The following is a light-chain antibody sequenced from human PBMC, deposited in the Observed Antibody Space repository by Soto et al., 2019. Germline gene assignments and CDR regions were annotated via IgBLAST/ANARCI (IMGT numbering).Light chain of an antibody. V-gene: IGKV1-5*01. CDR3: QTVNGKAWA. Sequence: DIQMIQSPSTLSASVGDTVTITCRASQSVSRWLNWYQQKSGKAPRLLIYEASNLEIGVPSRFSGSGSGTEFILTINSLQPGDSGTYYCQTVNGKAWALGQGTXVDIK. J-gene: IGKJ1*01. CDR2: EAS. CDR1: QSVSRW.